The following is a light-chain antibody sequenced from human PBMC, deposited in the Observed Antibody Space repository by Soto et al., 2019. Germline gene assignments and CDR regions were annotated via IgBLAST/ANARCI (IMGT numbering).Light chain of an antibody. CDR1: QSVKSSY. Sequence: ENVFTQSPGTLSLAPGEGATLSCRASQSVKSSYLAWYQQKPGQAPRLLIFGTSNRATGIPDRFRGGGSGTDFTLTISSLEPEDFAVYYCQQYASSPGTFGQRTKVDNK. V-gene: IGKV3-20*01. CDR2: GTS. J-gene: IGKJ1*01. CDR3: QQYASSPGT.